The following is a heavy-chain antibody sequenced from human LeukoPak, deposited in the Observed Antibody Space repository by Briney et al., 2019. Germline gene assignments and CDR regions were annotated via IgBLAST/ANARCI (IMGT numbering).Heavy chain of an antibody. CDR3: AREKGSLIAMAGLAFDY. CDR2: INPSGGST. Sequence: ASVKVSCKASGYTFTSYYMHWVRQAPGQGLEWMGIINPSGGSTSYAQKFQGRVTMTRDTSTSTVYMELSSLRSEDTAVYYCAREKGSLIAMAGLAFDYWGQGTLVTVSS. D-gene: IGHD6-19*01. J-gene: IGHJ4*02. V-gene: IGHV1-46*01. CDR1: GYTFTSYY.